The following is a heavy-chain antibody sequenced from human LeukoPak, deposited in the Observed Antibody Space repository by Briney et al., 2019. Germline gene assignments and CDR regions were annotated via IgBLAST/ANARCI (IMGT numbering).Heavy chain of an antibody. J-gene: IGHJ3*02. CDR3: ARVLGCTNGVCHDAFDI. D-gene: IGHD2-8*01. CDR1: GFTFDDYG. V-gene: IGHV3-20*04. CDR2: INWNGGST. Sequence: RPGGSLRLSCAASGFTFDDYGMSWVRQAPGKGLEWVSGINWNGGSTGYADSVKGRFTISRDNAKKSLYLQMNSLRAEDTAVYFCARVLGCTNGVCHDAFDIWGQGTVVTVSS.